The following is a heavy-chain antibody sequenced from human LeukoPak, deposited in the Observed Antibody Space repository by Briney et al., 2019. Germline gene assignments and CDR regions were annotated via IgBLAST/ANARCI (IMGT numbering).Heavy chain of an antibody. D-gene: IGHD6-19*01. Sequence: PGRSLRLSCVASGFTFSDFYMTWFRQTPGKGLEWVSEISGFTGSTNYADSVRGRFTISRDNSKNSLYLQMTRLRPEDTAVYFCARKCVVAVPGRIVNWFDPWGQGTLVTVPS. CDR3: ARKCVVAVPGRIVNWFDP. J-gene: IGHJ5*02. V-gene: IGHV3-11*06. CDR2: ISGFTGST. CDR1: GFTFSDFY.